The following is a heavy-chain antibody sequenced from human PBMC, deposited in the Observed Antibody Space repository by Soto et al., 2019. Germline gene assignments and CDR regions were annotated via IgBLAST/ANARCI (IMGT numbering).Heavy chain of an antibody. CDR3: ARECSYDSSDSYIQSFCY. Sequence: GGTLSLSCATSGFNFGSYVMHWVRQAPGKGLEWVSSISSSRTYIYYADPVKGGFTISRANAKNSLSLHMNSLTDADTAIYYCARECSYDSSDSYIQSFCYWGQGTLVTVSS. J-gene: IGHJ4*02. CDR2: ISSSRTYI. D-gene: IGHD3-16*01. CDR1: GFNFGSYV. V-gene: IGHV3-21*01.